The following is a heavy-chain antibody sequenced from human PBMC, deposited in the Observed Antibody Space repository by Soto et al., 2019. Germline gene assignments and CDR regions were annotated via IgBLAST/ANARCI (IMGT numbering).Heavy chain of an antibody. CDR2: IYYSGST. Sequence: TSETLSVTCTVSGGSICSYYWSWIRQPPGKGLEWIGYIYYSGSTNYNPSLKSRVTISVDTSKNQFSLKLSSVTAADTAVYYCARDRGYCSGGSCYAFDIWGQGTMVTVSS. CDR1: GGSICSYY. J-gene: IGHJ3*02. D-gene: IGHD2-15*01. V-gene: IGHV4-59*01. CDR3: ARDRGYCSGGSCYAFDI.